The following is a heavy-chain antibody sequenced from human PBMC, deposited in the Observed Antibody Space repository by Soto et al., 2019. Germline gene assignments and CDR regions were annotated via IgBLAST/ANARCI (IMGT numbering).Heavy chain of an antibody. CDR1: GFTVSSSNY. CDR2: IKSKSDGGTI. Sequence: GGSLRLSCVVSGFTVSSSNYMTWVRQGPGKGLEWVGRIKSKSDGGTIDYAAPVKGRFTISRDDSKNTLYLQMNSLKTEDTAVYYCTTGPNLRPLAAFDIWGQGTVVTVSS. V-gene: IGHV3-15*01. J-gene: IGHJ3*02. CDR3: TTGPNLRPLAAFDI.